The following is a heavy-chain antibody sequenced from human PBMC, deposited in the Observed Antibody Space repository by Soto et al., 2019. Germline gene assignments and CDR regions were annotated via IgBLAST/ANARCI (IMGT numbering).Heavy chain of an antibody. D-gene: IGHD7-27*01. CDR3: ARDLNLGLGDY. J-gene: IGHJ4*02. CDR2: INANNGNT. Sequence: QVQLVQSGAEVKKPGASVKVSCKASGYTFTSYGLSWVRQAPGQGLEWMEWINANNGNTKYAQELQGRVTMTTDTSTTTADMELRSLISDDTAVYYWARDLNLGLGDYWGQGTLVTVSS. V-gene: IGHV1-18*01. CDR1: GYTFTSYG.